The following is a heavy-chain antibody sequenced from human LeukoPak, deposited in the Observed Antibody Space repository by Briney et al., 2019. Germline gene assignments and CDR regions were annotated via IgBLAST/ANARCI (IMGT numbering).Heavy chain of an antibody. CDR2: IYTSGST. V-gene: IGHV4-4*07. Sequence: PSETLSLTCTVSGGSISSYYWSWIRQPAGKGLEWIGRIYTSGSTNYNPSLKSRVTMSVDTSKNQFSLKLSSVTAADTAVYYCARPGSPRGGVRGGNWFDPWGRGTLVTVSS. D-gene: IGHD3-10*01. J-gene: IGHJ5*02. CDR3: ARPGSPRGGVRGGNWFDP. CDR1: GGSISSYY.